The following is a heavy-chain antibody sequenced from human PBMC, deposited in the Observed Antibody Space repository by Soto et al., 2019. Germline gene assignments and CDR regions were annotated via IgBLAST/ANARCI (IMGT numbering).Heavy chain of an antibody. CDR2: ISGSGGST. CDR3: AKDQDVRMVGPFDY. V-gene: IGHV3-23*01. D-gene: IGHD2-15*01. CDR1: GFTSSSYA. J-gene: IGHJ4*02. Sequence: EVQLLGSGGGLVQPGGSLRLSCAASGFTSSSYAMSWVRQAPGKGLEWVSGISGSGGSTNYADSVKGRFTISRDNSKNTLYLQMNSLRAEDTGVYYCAKDQDVRMVGPFDYWGQGTLVTVSS.